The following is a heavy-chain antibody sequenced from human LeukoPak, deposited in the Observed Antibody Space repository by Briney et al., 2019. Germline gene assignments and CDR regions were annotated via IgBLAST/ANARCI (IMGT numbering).Heavy chain of an antibody. CDR1: GFTDNSIY. Sequence: GSLRLSCVASGFTDNSIYMNWVRQAPGKGLEWVSIIYTDGSTYYADSVKGRFTISRDNSKNTLYLQMNSLRAEDTAVYYCASRNSGYNYAADWGQGTLVTASS. V-gene: IGHV3-66*01. J-gene: IGHJ4*02. CDR3: ASRNSGYNYAAD. CDR2: IYTDGST. D-gene: IGHD5-12*01.